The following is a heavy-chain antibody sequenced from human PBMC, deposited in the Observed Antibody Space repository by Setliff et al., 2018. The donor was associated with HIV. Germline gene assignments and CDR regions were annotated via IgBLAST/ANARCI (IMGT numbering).Heavy chain of an antibody. V-gene: IGHV4-61*09. Sequence: SETLSLTCTVSGGSISSGSYYGSWIRQPAGKGLEWIGHIYTSGSTNYNPSLKSRLTISVDTSKNHFSLRLSSVTAADTALYYCARGYSNSWHRLEDFDIWGQGTMVTVSS. CDR1: GGSISSGSYY. J-gene: IGHJ3*02. D-gene: IGHD6-13*01. CDR2: IYTSGST. CDR3: ARGYSNSWHRLEDFDI.